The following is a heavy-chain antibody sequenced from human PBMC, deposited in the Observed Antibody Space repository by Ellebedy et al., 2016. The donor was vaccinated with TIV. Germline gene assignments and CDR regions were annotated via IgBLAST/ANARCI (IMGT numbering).Heavy chain of an antibody. CDR3: GLMYYYDSSGYP. CDR2: IYYDGTI. D-gene: IGHD3-22*01. J-gene: IGHJ5*02. CDR1: GGSINSYF. Sequence: GSLRLSXTVSGGSINSYFWNWIRQPPGKGLEWIGYIYYDGTISYNPSLKSRVTMSVDTSKNQFSLKLSSVTAADTAVYYCGLMYYYDSSGYPWGQGTLVTVSS. V-gene: IGHV4-59*12.